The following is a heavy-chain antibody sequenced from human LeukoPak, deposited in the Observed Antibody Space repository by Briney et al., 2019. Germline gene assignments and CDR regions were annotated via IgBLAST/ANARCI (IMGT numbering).Heavy chain of an antibody. D-gene: IGHD6-13*01. J-gene: IGHJ4*02. Sequence: GRSLRLSCAASGFTFSSYGMHWVRQAPDKGLEWVAVIWYDGSNKFYADSVKGRFTISRDNSKNTLYLQMNSLRAEDTAVYYCARDRAAADLDYWGQGTLVTVSS. CDR3: ARDRAAADLDY. CDR1: GFTFSSYG. V-gene: IGHV3-33*01. CDR2: IWYDGSNK.